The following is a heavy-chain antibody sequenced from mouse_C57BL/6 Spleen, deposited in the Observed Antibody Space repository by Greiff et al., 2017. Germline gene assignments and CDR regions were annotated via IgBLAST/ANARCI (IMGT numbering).Heavy chain of an antibody. V-gene: IGHV5-4*01. D-gene: IGHD1-1*01. CDR1: GFTFSSYA. CDR2: ISDGGSYT. Sequence: VQLKQSGGGLVKPGGSLKLSCAASGFTFSSYAMSWVRQTPEKRLEWVATISDGGSYTYYPDNVKGRFTLSRDNAKNNLYLQMSHLKSEDTAMYYGARGGLGYGSSLYYFDYWGQGTTLTVSS. J-gene: IGHJ2*01. CDR3: ARGGLGYGSSLYYFDY.